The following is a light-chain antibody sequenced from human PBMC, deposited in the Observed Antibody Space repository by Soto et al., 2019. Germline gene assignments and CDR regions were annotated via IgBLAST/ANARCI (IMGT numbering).Light chain of an antibody. V-gene: IGKV1-6*02. CDR3: LQDYTYPWT. Sequence: IQMTQSPSSLSASVRDRVTITCRASQDIGNDLGWYQQKPGKDPNLLIYAASSLRSGVQSRFSGSGSGTHFPLTINSLQAEDSENYFCLQDYTYPWTFGQGTNVEIK. J-gene: IGKJ1*01. CDR1: QDIGND. CDR2: AAS.